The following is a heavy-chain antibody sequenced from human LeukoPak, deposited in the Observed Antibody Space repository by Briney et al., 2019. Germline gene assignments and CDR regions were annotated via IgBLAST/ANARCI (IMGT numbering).Heavy chain of an antibody. CDR2: IYPGDSDT. CDR1: GYSFTSYR. D-gene: IGHD2-8*02. CDR3: ARRVLDYFEE. V-gene: IGHV5-51*01. J-gene: IGHJ4*02. Sequence: GESLKISCKGSGYSFTSYRIGWVRQMPGKGLEWMGIIYPGDSDTRYSRSFQGQVTISVDKSISTAYVQWSSLQASDTAMYYCARRVLDYFEEWGQGTLVTVSS.